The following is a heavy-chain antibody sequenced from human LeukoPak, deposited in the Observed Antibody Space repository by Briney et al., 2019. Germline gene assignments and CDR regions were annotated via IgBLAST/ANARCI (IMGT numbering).Heavy chain of an antibody. CDR2: IDPNSGGP. D-gene: IGHD6-13*01. CDR3: ARRLSTWSEGWFDP. V-gene: IGHV1-2*02. J-gene: IGHJ5*02. CDR1: GYTFIDYY. Sequence: ASVKVSCKASGYTFIDYYIHWVRQAPGQGLEWMGWIDPNSGGPHCTQEFQGRVTMTRDTSISTAYMELSGLTSDDTAVYYCARRLSTWSEGWFDPWGQGTLVTVSS.